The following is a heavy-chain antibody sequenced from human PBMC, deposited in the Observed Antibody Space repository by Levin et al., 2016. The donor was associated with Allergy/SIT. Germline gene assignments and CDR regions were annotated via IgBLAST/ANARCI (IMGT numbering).Heavy chain of an antibody. CDR2: IHSAGQT. CDR1: GFNVTTNF. J-gene: IGHJ4*02. V-gene: IGHV3-66*01. D-gene: IGHD1-26*01. CDR3: ARTLHSGNYPEYFDF. Sequence: GGSLRLSCAVFGFNVTTNFISWVRQAPGRGLEWVSVIHSAGQTSYTDSVKGRFTISRDNSRNTVHLQMSSLRADDTAVYFCARTLHSGNYPEYFDFWGQGTLVTVSS.